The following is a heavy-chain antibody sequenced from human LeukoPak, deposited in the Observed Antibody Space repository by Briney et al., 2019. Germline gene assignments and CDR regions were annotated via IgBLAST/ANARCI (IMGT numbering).Heavy chain of an antibody. V-gene: IGHV3-21*01. CDR1: GFTFSSYS. Sequence: GGSLRLSCAASGFTFSSYSMNWVRQAPGKGLEWVSSISSSSSYIYYADSVKGRFTISRDNAKNSLYLQMTSLRAEDTAAYYCERGGEIAYYDFWSGYLEIDYWGQGTLVTVSS. J-gene: IGHJ4*02. CDR3: ERGGEIAYYDFWSGYLEIDY. CDR2: ISSSSSYI. D-gene: IGHD3-3*01.